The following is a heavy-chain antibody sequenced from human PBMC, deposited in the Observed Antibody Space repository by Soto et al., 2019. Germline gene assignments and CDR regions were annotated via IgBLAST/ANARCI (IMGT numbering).Heavy chain of an antibody. CDR1: GFTFSSYA. D-gene: IGHD6-19*01. CDR3: AKAPVATYSSGWFGY. V-gene: IGHV3-23*01. J-gene: IGHJ4*02. Sequence: GGSLRLSCAASGFTFSSYAMSWVRQAPGNGLEWVSAISGSGGSTYYADSVKGRFTISRDNSNNTLYLQLNCLRAEDSGVYSFAKAPVATYSSGWFGYWGQGTLVTVSS. CDR2: ISGSGGST.